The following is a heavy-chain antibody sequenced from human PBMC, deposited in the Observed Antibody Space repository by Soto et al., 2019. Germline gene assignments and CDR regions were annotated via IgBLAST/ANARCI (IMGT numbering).Heavy chain of an antibody. Sequence: PGGSLRLSCTASGFNVISNYMSWVRQTPGKGLEWVSLIYSGGAIVYADSVMGRFTVSRDNSRNTMFLQMNSLRAGDTGVYFCARDFGSDATGYYGMDVWGQGTTVTVSS. CDR1: GFNVISNY. D-gene: IGHD3-10*01. J-gene: IGHJ6*02. CDR2: IYSGGAI. V-gene: IGHV3-66*01. CDR3: ARDFGSDATGYYGMDV.